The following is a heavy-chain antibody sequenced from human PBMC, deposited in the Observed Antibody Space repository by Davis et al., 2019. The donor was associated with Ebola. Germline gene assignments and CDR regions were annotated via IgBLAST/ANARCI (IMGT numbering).Heavy chain of an antibody. CDR1: GGTFRTFA. CDR3: ARDKPYSSSSSPSGDF. CDR2: VSGFTRNT. D-gene: IGHD6-6*01. V-gene: IGHV1-18*01. J-gene: IGHJ4*02. Sequence: ASVKVSCKVSGGTFRTFAISWVRQAVGQGLEWMGWVSGFTRNTIYAQKFKGRVTLTIDTSTDTAYMELWSLGPDDTAVYYCARDKPYSSSSSPSGDFWGQGTLVTVSS.